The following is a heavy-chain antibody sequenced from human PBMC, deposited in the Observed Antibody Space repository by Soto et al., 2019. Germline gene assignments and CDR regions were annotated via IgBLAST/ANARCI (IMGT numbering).Heavy chain of an antibody. CDR3: AMVENYVTPTPQDV. CDR1: GYIFVNYG. V-gene: IGHV1-18*01. D-gene: IGHD3-16*01. Sequence: QVQLVQSGDEVKKPGASVKVSCKASGYIFVNYGIAWVRQAPRQGLEWMGWISPYTGNTHSASKVHGRLTMTTDTSTSTDYMDLGSMTSDDTAVYYWAMVENYVTPTPQDVWGQGTTVTVSS. J-gene: IGHJ6*02. CDR2: ISPYTGNT.